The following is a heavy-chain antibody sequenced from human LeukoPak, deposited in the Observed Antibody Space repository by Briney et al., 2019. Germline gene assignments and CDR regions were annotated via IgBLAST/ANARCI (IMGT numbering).Heavy chain of an antibody. CDR3: ARAMVRGVIPYYYYYYMDV. CDR2: IIPIFGTA. D-gene: IGHD3-10*01. CDR1: GGTFSSYA. Sequence: ASVKVSCKASGGTFSSYAISWVRQAPGQGLEWMGGIIPIFGTANYAQKFQGRVTITADESTSTAYMELSSLRSEDTAVHYCARAMVRGVIPYYYYYYMDVWGKGTTVTISS. V-gene: IGHV1-69*13. J-gene: IGHJ6*03.